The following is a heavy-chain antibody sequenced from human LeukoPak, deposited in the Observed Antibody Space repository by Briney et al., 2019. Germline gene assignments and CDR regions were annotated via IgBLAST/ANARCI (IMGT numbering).Heavy chain of an antibody. V-gene: IGHV3-7*01. CDR3: ASERNLRY. Sequence: SGGSLRLSCAASGFTFSNYWMTWVRQAPGKGLEWVANIKEDGSEKYYVDSVKGRLTISRDNAKNSLSLQMNSLRGEDTAVYYCASERNLRYWGQGTLVTVSS. CDR2: IKEDGSEK. CDR1: GFTFSNYW. D-gene: IGHD1-14*01. J-gene: IGHJ4*02.